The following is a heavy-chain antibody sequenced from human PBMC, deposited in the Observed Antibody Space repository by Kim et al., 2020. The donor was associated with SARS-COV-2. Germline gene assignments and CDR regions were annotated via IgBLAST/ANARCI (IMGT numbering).Heavy chain of an antibody. D-gene: IGHD4-17*01. CDR3: ARAAKLYGDYSRYYYYGMDV. J-gene: IGHJ6*02. CDR1: GFTFSSYW. Sequence: GGSLRLSCAASGFTFSSYWMSWVRQAPGKGLEWVANIKQDGSEKYYVDSVKGRFTISRDNAKNSLYLQMNSLRAEDTAVYYCARAAKLYGDYSRYYYYGMDVWGQGTTVTVSS. CDR2: IKQDGSEK. V-gene: IGHV3-7*01.